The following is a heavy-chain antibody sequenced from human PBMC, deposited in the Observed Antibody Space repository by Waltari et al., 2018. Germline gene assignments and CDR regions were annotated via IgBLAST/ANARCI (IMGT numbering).Heavy chain of an antibody. CDR1: GGSISSSSYY. J-gene: IGHJ5*02. CDR2: IYYSGST. Sequence: QLQLQESGPGLVKPSETLSLTCTVSGGSISSSSYYWGWIRQPPGKVLEWIGSIYYSGSTDYNPALKSRVTISVDTSKNQFSLKLSSVTAADTAVYYCAIDLPRENWFDPWGQGTLVTVSS. CDR3: AIDLPRENWFDP. V-gene: IGHV4-39*07.